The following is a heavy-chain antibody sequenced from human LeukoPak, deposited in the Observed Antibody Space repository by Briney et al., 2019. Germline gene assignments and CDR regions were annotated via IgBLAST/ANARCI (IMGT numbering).Heavy chain of an antibody. CDR2: IYYSGST. D-gene: IGHD2-21*01. V-gene: IGHV4-59*01. CDR1: GGSLSDYY. Sequence: SETLSLTCAVYGGSLSDYYWSWIRQPPGKGLEWIGYIYYSGSTNYNPSLKSRVTISVDTSKNQFSLKLSSVTAADTAVYYCARGVIHRNFDYWGQGTLVTVSS. CDR3: ARGVIHRNFDY. J-gene: IGHJ4*02.